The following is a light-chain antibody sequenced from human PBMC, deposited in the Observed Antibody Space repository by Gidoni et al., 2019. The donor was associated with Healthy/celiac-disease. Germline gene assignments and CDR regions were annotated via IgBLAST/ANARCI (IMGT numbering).Light chain of an antibody. CDR1: QSVSSSY. V-gene: IGKV3-20*01. CDR3: QQYGSSTGT. J-gene: IGKJ1*01. CDR2: GAS. Sequence: EIVLTQSPGTLSLSPGERATLTCRASQSVSSSYLAWYQQKPGQAPRLLIYGASSRATGIPDRFSGSGSGTDFTLTIRRLEPEDFAVYYCQQYGSSTGTFXXXTKVEIK.